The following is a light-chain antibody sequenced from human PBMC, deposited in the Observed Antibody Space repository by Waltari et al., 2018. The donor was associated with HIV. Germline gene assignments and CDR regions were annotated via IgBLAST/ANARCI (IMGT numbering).Light chain of an antibody. CDR1: TSTIGTNS. CDR2: SDN. CDR3: AAWDDSLAEPYVL. J-gene: IGLJ2*01. Sequence: QSVLAQPPSASGTPGQRVTISCSGTTSTIGTNSLNWYQQLPGTAPKLLSFSDNQRPSGVPDRFSGSKSGTSASLAISGLQSEDEGDYYCAAWDDSLAEPYVLFGGGTRLTVL. V-gene: IGLV1-44*01.